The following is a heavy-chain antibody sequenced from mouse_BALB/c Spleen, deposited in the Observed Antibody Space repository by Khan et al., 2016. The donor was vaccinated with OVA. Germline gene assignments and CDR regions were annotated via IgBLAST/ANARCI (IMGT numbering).Heavy chain of an antibody. Sequence: VQLQQSGAELVKPGASVKLSCTASGFNIKDTYMHWVKQRPEQGLEWIGRIDPANGNTKYDQKFQGKATITAAKVSNTANLQLISLTAEDTAVNYCARINAWGQGTTLTVSS. CDR2: IDPANGNT. CDR1: GFNIKDTY. J-gene: IGHJ2*01. V-gene: IGHV14-3*02. CDR3: ARINA.